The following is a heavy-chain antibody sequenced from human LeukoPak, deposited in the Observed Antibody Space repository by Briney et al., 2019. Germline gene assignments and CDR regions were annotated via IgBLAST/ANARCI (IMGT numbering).Heavy chain of an antibody. V-gene: IGHV4-34*01. CDR3: ARGLGYCSSTSCRREYFQH. J-gene: IGHJ1*01. D-gene: IGHD2-2*01. CDR1: GGSFSGYY. Sequence: PSETLSLTCAVYGGSFSGYYWSWIRQPPGKGLEWIGEINHSGSTNYNPSLKSRVTISVDTSENQFSLKLSSVTAADTAVYYCARGLGYCSSTSCRREYFQHWGQGTLVTVSS. CDR2: INHSGST.